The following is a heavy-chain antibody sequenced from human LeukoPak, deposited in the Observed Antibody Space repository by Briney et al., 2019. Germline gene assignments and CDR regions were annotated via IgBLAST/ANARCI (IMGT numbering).Heavy chain of an antibody. J-gene: IGHJ4*02. Sequence: PGGSLRLSCAASGFTFSSFRMHRVRQAPGKGLVWVSRINSDGITTTYADSVKGRFTIFRDNAENTLYLQMNSLRAEDTAVYYCARTHYGGAYGDYWGQGTLVTVSS. CDR2: INSDGITT. CDR3: ARTHYGGAYGDY. V-gene: IGHV3-74*01. CDR1: GFTFSSFR. D-gene: IGHD4/OR15-4a*01.